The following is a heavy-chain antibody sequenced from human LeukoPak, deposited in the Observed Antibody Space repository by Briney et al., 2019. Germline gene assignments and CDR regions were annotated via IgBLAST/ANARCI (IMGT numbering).Heavy chain of an antibody. Sequence: GGSLRLSCAASGFTVSSNYMSWVRQAPGKGLEWVSVIYSGGSTYYADSVKGRFTISRDNSKNPLYLQMNSLRAEDTAVYYCARGFLGVVTYDYWGQGTLVTVSS. D-gene: IGHD3-3*01. V-gene: IGHV3-53*01. CDR2: IYSGGST. CDR1: GFTVSSNY. J-gene: IGHJ4*02. CDR3: ARGFLGVVTYDY.